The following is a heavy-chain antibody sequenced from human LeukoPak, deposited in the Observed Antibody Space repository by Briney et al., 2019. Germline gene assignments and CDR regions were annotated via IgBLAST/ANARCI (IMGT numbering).Heavy chain of an antibody. CDR2: IYHSGST. CDR3: ARSAGNYYYYYMDV. CDR1: GYSISSGYY. J-gene: IGHJ6*03. Sequence: PSETLSLTCTVSGYSISSGYYWGWIRQHPGKGLEWIGSIYHSGSTYYNPSLKSRVTISVDTSKNQFSLKLSSVTAADTAVYYCARSAGNYYYYYMDVWGKGTTVTVSS. V-gene: IGHV4-38-2*02.